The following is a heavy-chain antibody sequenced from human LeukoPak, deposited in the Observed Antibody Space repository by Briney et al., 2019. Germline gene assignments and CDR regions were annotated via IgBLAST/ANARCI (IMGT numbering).Heavy chain of an antibody. J-gene: IGHJ3*02. V-gene: IGHV4-61*02. CDR2: IYTSGST. CDR1: GGSISSGSYY. CDR3: ARDPRGSYYDAFDI. D-gene: IGHD1-26*01. Sequence: SETLSLTCTVSGGSISSGSYYWSWIRQPAGKGLEWIGRIYTSGSTNYNPSLKNRVTISEDTSKNQFSLKLSSVTAADTAVYYCARDPRGSYYDAFDIWGQGTMVTVSS.